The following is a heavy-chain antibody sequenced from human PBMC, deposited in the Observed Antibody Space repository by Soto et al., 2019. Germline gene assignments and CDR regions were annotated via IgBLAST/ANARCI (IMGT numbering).Heavy chain of an antibody. Sequence: SVKVSCKASGGTFSSYAISWVRQAPGQGLEWMGGIIPIFGTANYAQKFQGRVTITADESTSTAYMELSSLRSEDTAVYYCASPLNTEDYCYGMDVWGQGTTVTVSS. CDR2: IIPIFGTA. CDR3: ASPLNTEDYCYGMDV. J-gene: IGHJ6*02. D-gene: IGHD4-17*01. V-gene: IGHV1-69*13. CDR1: GGTFSSYA.